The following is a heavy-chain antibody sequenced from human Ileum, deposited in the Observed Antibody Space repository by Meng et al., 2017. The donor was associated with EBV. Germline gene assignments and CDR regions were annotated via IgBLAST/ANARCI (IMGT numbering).Heavy chain of an antibody. Sequence: QESAPGLVKPSETPSFTCSVSGGSITSYSYYWGWIRQPPGKGLEWIATIYHTGSTYYNPSLKSRVTISVDTSKNEFSLKVTSVTAADTALYYCARQDTAWFDPWGRGTLVTVSS. CDR3: ARQDTAWFDP. D-gene: IGHD2-21*02. CDR2: IYHTGST. CDR1: GGSITSYSYY. J-gene: IGHJ5*02. V-gene: IGHV4-39*01.